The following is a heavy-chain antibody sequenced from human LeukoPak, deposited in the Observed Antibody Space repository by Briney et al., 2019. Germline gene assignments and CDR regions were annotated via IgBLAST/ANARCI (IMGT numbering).Heavy chain of an antibody. CDR3: ARLAPMVRGVSYYYYYYYMDV. Sequence: SETLSLTCTVSGGSISSSSYYWSWIRQPPGKGLEWIGEINHSGSTNYNPSLKSRVTTSVDTSKNQFSLKLSSVTAADTAVYYCARLAPMVRGVSYYYYYYYMDVWGKGTTVTISS. D-gene: IGHD3-10*01. CDR1: GGSISSSSYY. J-gene: IGHJ6*03. V-gene: IGHV4-39*07. CDR2: INHSGST.